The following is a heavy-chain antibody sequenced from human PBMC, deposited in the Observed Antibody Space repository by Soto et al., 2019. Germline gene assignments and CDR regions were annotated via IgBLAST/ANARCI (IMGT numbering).Heavy chain of an antibody. Sequence: GASAKVSCKASGYTFTSYGISWVRQAPGQGLEWMGWISAYNGNTNYAQKLQGRVTMTTDTSTSTAYMELRSLRSDDTAVYYCARDRVPSYYYYGMDVWGQGTTVTVSS. V-gene: IGHV1-18*04. J-gene: IGHJ6*02. CDR1: GYTFTSYG. CDR2: ISAYNGNT. D-gene: IGHD1-1*01. CDR3: ARDRVPSYYYYGMDV.